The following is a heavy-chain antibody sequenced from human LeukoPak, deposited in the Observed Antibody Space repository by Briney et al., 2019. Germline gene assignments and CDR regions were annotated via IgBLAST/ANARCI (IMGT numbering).Heavy chain of an antibody. CDR2: INPSGGST. J-gene: IGHJ4*02. CDR1: GYTFTSYY. V-gene: IGHV1-46*01. CDR3: ARGYCANGVCYMVDY. D-gene: IGHD2-8*01. Sequence: GASVKVSCKASGYTFTSYYMHWVRQAPGQGLEWMGIINPSGGSTSYAQKFQGRVTMTRDTSTSTVYMELSSLRSEDTAVYYCARGYCANGVCYMVDYWGQGTLVTVSS.